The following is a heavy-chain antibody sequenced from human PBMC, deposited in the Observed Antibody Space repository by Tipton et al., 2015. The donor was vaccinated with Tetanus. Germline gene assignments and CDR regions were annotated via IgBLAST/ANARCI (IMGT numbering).Heavy chain of an antibody. CDR2: IYTGGSA. CDR3: ARGTSRIVYYFDY. V-gene: IGHV3-53*01. J-gene: IGHJ4*02. D-gene: IGHD2-21*01. Sequence: QLVQSGGGLIQPGGSLRLSCAASGVTVSGNYMSWVRQAPGKGLEWVSVIYTGGSADYTDSVKGRFTISRDNSNNSLSLQMNSLRIDDTAVYYCARGTSRIVYYFDYWGQGTLVTVSS. CDR1: GVTVSGNY.